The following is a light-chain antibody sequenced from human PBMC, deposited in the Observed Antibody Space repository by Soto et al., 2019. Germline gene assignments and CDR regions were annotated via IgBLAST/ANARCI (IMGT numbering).Light chain of an antibody. J-gene: IGLJ1*01. Sequence: QSAMTQPASVSGSPGQSITISCTGTSSDVGGYNYVSWYQQHPGKAPKLMIYEVSNRPSGVSNRFSGSKSGNTASLTISGLQDEDEADYYLSSYKSSSTSEVFGIGTKVTV. CDR1: SSDVGGYNY. V-gene: IGLV2-14*01. CDR3: SSYKSSSTSEV. CDR2: EVS.